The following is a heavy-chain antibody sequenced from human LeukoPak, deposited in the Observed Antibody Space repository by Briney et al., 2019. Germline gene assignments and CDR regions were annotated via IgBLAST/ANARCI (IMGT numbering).Heavy chain of an antibody. J-gene: IGHJ3*02. CDR1: GGSISSYY. V-gene: IGHV4-59*01. CDR3: ARGGYSYDDAFDI. D-gene: IGHD5-18*01. CDR2: IYYSGST. Sequence: KTSETLSLICTVSGGSISSYYWRCIRQPPGKGPEWLGYIYYSGSTNYNPSLKSQVTISVDTSKNQYSLKLSSVTAADTAVYYCARGGYSYDDAFDIWGQGTMVTVSS.